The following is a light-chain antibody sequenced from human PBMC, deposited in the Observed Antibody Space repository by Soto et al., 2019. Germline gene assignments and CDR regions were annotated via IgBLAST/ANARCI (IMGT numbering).Light chain of an antibody. CDR2: KVS. CDR1: QSLVYSDGNTY. V-gene: IGKV2-30*01. CDR3: HQHGGSPET. Sequence: DVVMTQSPLSLPVTLGQPASISCRSSQSLVYSDGNTYLNWFQQGPGQSPRRLIYKVSNRDSGIPDRFTGSGSGTEFILTISGLEPEDSGIYHCHQHGGSPETLGHGTKVDIK. J-gene: IGKJ1*01.